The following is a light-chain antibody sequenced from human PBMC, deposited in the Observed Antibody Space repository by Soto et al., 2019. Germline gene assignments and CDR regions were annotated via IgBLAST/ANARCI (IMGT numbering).Light chain of an antibody. J-gene: IGKJ2*01. Sequence: IVLTQSPATLSLSPGEGATLSCRASQGVSTYVAWYQQKPGQAPRLLHSNASNRANGNPARFSGSGSVTDFTLTISSLEPEDFAVYYCQQRANWPTFGQGTKLEIK. CDR1: QGVSTY. CDR2: NAS. V-gene: IGKV3-11*01. CDR3: QQRANWPT.